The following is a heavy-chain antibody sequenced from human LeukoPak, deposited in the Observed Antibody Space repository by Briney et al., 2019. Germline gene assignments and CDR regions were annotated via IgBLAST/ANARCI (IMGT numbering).Heavy chain of an antibody. CDR1: GGSISSHY. D-gene: IGHD3-3*01. J-gene: IGHJ4*02. CDR3: AISGYYDFWSGYSIDY. CDR2: IYYSGST. V-gene: IGHV4-59*11. Sequence: SETLSLTCTVSGGSISSHYWSWIRQPPGKGREWIGYIYYSGSTNYNPSLKSRVTISVDTSKNQFSLKLSSVTAADTAVYYCAISGYYDFWSGYSIDYWGQGTLVTVSS.